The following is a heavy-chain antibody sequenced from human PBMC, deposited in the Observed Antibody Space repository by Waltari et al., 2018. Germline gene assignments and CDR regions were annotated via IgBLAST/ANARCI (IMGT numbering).Heavy chain of an antibody. J-gene: IGHJ3*02. D-gene: IGHD2-15*01. V-gene: IGHV1-3*01. CDR1: GYTFTSYA. CDR3: ARRQLGYCSGGSCYQAFDI. CDR2: INAGNGNT. Sequence: QVRLVQSGAEVKKPGSSVKVSCKASGYTFTSYAMHWGRQAPGQRLEWMGWINAGNGNTKYSQKFQGRVNITRDTSASTAYMELSSLRSEDTAVYYCARRQLGYCSGGSCYQAFDIWGQGTMVTVSS.